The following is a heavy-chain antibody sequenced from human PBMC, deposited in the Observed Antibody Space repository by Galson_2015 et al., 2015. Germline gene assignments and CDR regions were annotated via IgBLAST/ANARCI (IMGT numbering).Heavy chain of an antibody. CDR1: GGSISSSSYY. Sequence: ETLSLTCTVSGGSISSSSYYWGWIRQPPGKGLEWIGSIYYSGSTYYNPSLKSRVTISVDTSKNQFSLTLSSVTAADTAVYYCARHQGGGLWFGELLWRHDGGFDYWGQGTLVTVSS. J-gene: IGHJ4*02. V-gene: IGHV4-39*01. CDR2: IYYSGST. D-gene: IGHD3-10*01. CDR3: ARHQGGGLWFGELLWRHDGGFDY.